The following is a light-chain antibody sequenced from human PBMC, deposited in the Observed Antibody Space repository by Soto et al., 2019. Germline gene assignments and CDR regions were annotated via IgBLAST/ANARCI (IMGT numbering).Light chain of an antibody. J-gene: IGKJ4*01. Sequence: EIAMTQSPTTMSESLRERDNLRCRASQSVSSNLAWYQQKPGQAPRLLIYGASTRATGIPARFSGSGSGTDFTLTISRLEPEDFAVYYCQQFSSYPLTFGGGAKVDIK. CDR3: QQFSSYPLT. CDR2: GAS. CDR1: QSVSSN. V-gene: IGKV3-15*01.